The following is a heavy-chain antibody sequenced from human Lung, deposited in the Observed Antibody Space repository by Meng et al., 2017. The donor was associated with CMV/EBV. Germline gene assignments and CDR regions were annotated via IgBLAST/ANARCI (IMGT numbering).Heavy chain of an antibody. CDR1: GFPFRSYA. CDR2: ISGSGRNI. V-gene: IGHV3-23*01. CDR3: AREGVMVGDYRHCLDA. D-gene: IGHD3-16*02. Sequence: GESLKISCAASGFPFRSYAMSWVRQAPGKGLEWVSTISGSGRNIYYADSVKGRFTISRDNSGNTLYMQMSSLRAEDTAVYYCAREGVMVGDYRHCLDAWGQGGLVTVSS. J-gene: IGHJ5*02.